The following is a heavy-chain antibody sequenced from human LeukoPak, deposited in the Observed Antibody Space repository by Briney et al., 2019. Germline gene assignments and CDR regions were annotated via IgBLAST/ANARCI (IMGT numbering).Heavy chain of an antibody. CDR2: ILYDGSNK. CDR3: ARVYPTVTGFDY. Sequence: GGSLRLSCAASGFTFSSYSMNWVRQAPGKGLEWVALILYDGSNKYYADSVRGRFTLSRDNSKNTLYLQMNSLRVEDTAVYYCARVYPTVTGFDYWGQGTLVTVSS. D-gene: IGHD4-17*01. V-gene: IGHV3-30*03. J-gene: IGHJ4*02. CDR1: GFTFSSYS.